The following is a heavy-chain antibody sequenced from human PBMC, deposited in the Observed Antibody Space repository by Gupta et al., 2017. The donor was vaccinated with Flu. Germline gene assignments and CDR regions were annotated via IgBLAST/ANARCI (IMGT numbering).Heavy chain of an antibody. Sequence: EVQLLESGGGLVQPGGSLRLSCAASGFTFSYYSMSWVRKAPGNGREWISTIGGSGGSKYYAESVKGRFTITRDNSKNTLYLQRNSLRAEDTAVYYCARGYCSSTSCYPYYFDYWGQGTLVTVSS. CDR1: GFTFSYYS. V-gene: IGHV3-23*01. J-gene: IGHJ4*02. CDR3: ARGYCSSTSCYPYYFDY. CDR2: IGGSGGSK. D-gene: IGHD2-2*01.